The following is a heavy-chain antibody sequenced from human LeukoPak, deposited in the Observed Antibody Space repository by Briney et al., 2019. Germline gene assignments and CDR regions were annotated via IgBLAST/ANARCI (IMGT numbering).Heavy chain of an antibody. J-gene: IGHJ3*02. CDR3: ARVSLRTDAFDI. CDR1: GGSISSYY. D-gene: IGHD3-16*01. Sequence: SETLSLTCTVSGGSISSYYWSWIRQPPGKGLEWIGYIYYSGSTNYNPSLKSRVTISVDTSKNQFSLKLSSVTAADTAVYYCARVSLRTDAFDIWGQGTMVTVSS. V-gene: IGHV4-59*01. CDR2: IYYSGST.